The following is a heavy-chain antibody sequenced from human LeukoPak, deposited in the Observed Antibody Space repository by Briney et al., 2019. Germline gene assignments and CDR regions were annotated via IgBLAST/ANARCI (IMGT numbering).Heavy chain of an antibody. CDR2: ISYDGSNK. J-gene: IGHJ4*02. V-gene: IGHV3-30*18. D-gene: IGHD1-1*01. CDR1: GFTFSSYG. CDR3: AKVNWNDTTRFDY. Sequence: PGGSLRLSCAASGFTFSSYGMHWVRQAPGKGLEWVAVISYDGSNKYYADSVKGRFTISRDNSKNTLYLQMNSLRAEDTAVYYCAKVNWNDTTRFDYWGQGTLATVSS.